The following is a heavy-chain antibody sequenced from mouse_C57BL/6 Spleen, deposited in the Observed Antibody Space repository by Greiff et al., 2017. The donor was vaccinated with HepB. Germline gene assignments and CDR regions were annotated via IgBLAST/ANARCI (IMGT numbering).Heavy chain of an antibody. CDR2: INYDGSST. V-gene: IGHV5-16*01. CDR1: GFTFSDYY. CDR3: AREGLLRYFDV. J-gene: IGHJ1*03. Sequence: EVHLVESEGGLVQPGSSMKLSCTASGFTFSDYYMAWVRQVPEKGLEWVANINYDGSSTYYLDSLKSRFIISRDNAKNILYLQMSSLKSEDTATYYCAREGLLRYFDVWGTGTTVTVSS. D-gene: IGHD3-1*01.